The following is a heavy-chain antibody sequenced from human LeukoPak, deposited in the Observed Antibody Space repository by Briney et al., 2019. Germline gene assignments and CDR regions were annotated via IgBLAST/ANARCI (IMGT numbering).Heavy chain of an antibody. V-gene: IGHV3-23*01. CDR1: GLTFSSYA. Sequence: PGGSLRLSCAASGLTFSSYAMSWVRQAPGKGLEWVSAISGSGGSTYYADSVKGRFTISRDNSKNTLYLQMNSLRAEDTAVYYCAKDPPNSAYDSSGYYYRNYYFDYWGQGTLVTVSS. CDR3: AKDPPNSAYDSSGYYYRNYYFDY. D-gene: IGHD3-22*01. J-gene: IGHJ4*02. CDR2: ISGSGGST.